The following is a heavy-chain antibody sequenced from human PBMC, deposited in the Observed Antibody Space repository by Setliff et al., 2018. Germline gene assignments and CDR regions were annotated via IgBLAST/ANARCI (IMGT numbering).Heavy chain of an antibody. D-gene: IGHD2-2*01. V-gene: IGHV3-7*01. Sequence: GGSLRLSCVASGFSFSNYYMSWVRQAPGKGLEWVANIKEDGSEEYYVDSVKGRFTISRDNSKNTLYLQMNSLRAEDTAVYYCARSETCHSTHCSPYDYWGQGTPVTVSS. CDR3: ARSETCHSTHCSPYDY. CDR1: GFSFSNYY. J-gene: IGHJ4*02. CDR2: IKEDGSEE.